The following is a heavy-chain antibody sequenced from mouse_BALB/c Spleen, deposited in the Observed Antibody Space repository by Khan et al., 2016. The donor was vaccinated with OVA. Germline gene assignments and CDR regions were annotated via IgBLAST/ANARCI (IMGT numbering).Heavy chain of an antibody. CDR2: IYWDDEK. CDR1: GFSLSTSGMG. V-gene: IGHV8-12*01. J-gene: IGHJ3*01. D-gene: IGHD2-2*01. Sequence: QVTLKESGPGILQSSQTLSLTCSFSGFSLSTSGMGVSWIRQPSGKGLEWLAHIYWDDEKRYNLSLKSRLTISKDTSRKQVFLRSTSGDTADPATYYCARSLYAYDPWFAYWGQGTLVTVSS. CDR3: ARSLYAYDPWFAY.